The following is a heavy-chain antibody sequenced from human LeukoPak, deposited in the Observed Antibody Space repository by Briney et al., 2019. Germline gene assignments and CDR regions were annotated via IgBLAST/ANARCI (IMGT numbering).Heavy chain of an antibody. D-gene: IGHD6-19*01. V-gene: IGHV3-53*01. Sequence: GGSLRLSYAASGFTVSSNYMSWVRQAPGKGLEWVSVIYSGGSTYYADSVKGRFTISRDNSKNTLYLQMNSLRAEDTAVYYCARDISYSSGWYGNYGMDVWGQGTTVTVSS. CDR3: ARDISYSSGWYGNYGMDV. J-gene: IGHJ6*02. CDR2: IYSGGST. CDR1: GFTVSSNY.